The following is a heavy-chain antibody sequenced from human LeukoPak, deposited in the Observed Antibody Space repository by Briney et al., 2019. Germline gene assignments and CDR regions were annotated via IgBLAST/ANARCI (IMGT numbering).Heavy chain of an antibody. CDR2: CGTAGDT. Sequence: GGALRLSCVASRFTFSSYDMHWVRQATRKGREWVSACGTAGDTYYPGFVKGRFTNSRENAKNSFYLQMNSLGAGDTAVYYCARGSCSISWASFCDYWGQGTVVPVS. CDR1: RFTFSSYD. V-gene: IGHV3-13*01. J-gene: IGHJ4*02. CDR3: ARGSCSISWASFCDY. D-gene: IGHD6-6*01.